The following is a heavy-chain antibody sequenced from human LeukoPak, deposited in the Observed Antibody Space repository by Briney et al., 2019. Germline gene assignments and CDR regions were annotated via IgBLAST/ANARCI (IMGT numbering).Heavy chain of an antibody. V-gene: IGHV1-46*01. CDR3: ARTDSSGWSPLVSYYYYVMDV. J-gene: IGHJ6*02. CDR2: INPSGGST. CDR1: GYTFTSYY. Sequence: ASVKVSCKASGYTFTSYYMHWVRQAPGQGLEWMGIINPSGGSTSYAQKFQGRVTMTRDTSTSTVYMELSSLRSEDTAVYYCARTDSSGWSPLVSYYYYVMDVWGQGTTVTVSS. D-gene: IGHD6-19*01.